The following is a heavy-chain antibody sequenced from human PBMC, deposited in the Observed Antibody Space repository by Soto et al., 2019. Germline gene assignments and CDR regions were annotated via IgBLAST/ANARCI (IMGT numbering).Heavy chain of an antibody. CDR2: INHSGST. D-gene: IGHD6-13*01. CDR1: GGSFSGYY. CDR3: ARSIAAAGTQFDP. J-gene: IGHJ5*02. Sequence: LSETLSLTCAVYGGSFSGYYWSWIRQPPGKGLEWIGEINHSGSTNYNPSLKSRVTISVDRSKNQFSLKLSSVTAADTAVYYCARSIAAAGTQFDPWGQGTLVT. V-gene: IGHV4-34*01.